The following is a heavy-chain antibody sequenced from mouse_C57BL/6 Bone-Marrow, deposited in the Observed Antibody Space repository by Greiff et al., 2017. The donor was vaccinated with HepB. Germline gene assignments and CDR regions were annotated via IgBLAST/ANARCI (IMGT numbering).Heavy chain of an antibody. CDR1: GYTFTDDE. J-gene: IGHJ4*01. CDR3: TSHYYGSSWDYAMDY. CDR2: IDPETGGT. V-gene: IGHV1-15*01. D-gene: IGHD1-1*01. Sequence: QVQLQQSGAELVRPGASVTLSCKASGYTFTDDEMHWVKQTPVHGLEWIGAIDPETGGTAYNQKFNGKAILTADKSSSTAYMELRSLTSEASAVYYCTSHYYGSSWDYAMDYWGQGTSVTVSS.